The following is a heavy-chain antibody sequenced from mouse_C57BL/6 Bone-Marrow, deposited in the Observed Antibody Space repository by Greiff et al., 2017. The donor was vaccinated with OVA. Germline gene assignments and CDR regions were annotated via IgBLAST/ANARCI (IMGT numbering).Heavy chain of an antibody. CDR3: ARATTVVADY. J-gene: IGHJ2*01. CDR2: INPSTGGT. D-gene: IGHD1-1*01. CDR1: GYSFTGYY. Sequence: EVQLQQSGPELVKPGASVKISCKASGYSFTGYYMNWVKQSPEKSLEWIGEINPSTGGTTYNQKFKAKATLTVDKSSSTAYMQLKSLTSEDSAVYYSARATTVVADYWGQGTTLTVSS. V-gene: IGHV1-42*01.